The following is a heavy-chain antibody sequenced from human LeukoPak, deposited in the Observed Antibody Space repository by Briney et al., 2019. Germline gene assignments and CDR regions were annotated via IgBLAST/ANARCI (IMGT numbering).Heavy chain of an antibody. Sequence: GGSLRLSCAASGFTFNNYAMSWVRQAPGKGLEWVSAISGSGGNTYYADSVKGRFTISRDNSNNTLYLQMNSLRAADMAVYYCAKDRKHWLVVGGAFDIWGQGTMVTVSS. J-gene: IGHJ3*02. CDR1: GFTFNNYA. D-gene: IGHD6-19*01. CDR2: ISGSGGNT. CDR3: AKDRKHWLVVGGAFDI. V-gene: IGHV3-23*01.